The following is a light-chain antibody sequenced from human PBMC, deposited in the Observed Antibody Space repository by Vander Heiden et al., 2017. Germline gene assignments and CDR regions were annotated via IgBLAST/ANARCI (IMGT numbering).Light chain of an antibody. CDR1: QSSSSY. CDR2: AAS. CDR3: QQSYSTPIT. J-gene: IGKJ5*01. Sequence: DIQMTPSPSSLSASVGDRVTITCRASQSSSSYLNWYQQKPGKAPKLLIYAASSLQSGVPSRFSGSGSGTDFTLNISSLQPEDFATYYCQQSYSTPITFGQGTRLEIK. V-gene: IGKV1-39*01.